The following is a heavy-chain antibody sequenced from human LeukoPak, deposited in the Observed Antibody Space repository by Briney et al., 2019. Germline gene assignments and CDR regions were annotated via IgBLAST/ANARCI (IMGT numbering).Heavy chain of an antibody. D-gene: IGHD1-26*01. CDR3: AKDLSGSPNDAFDI. J-gene: IGHJ3*02. CDR2: ISGSGGST. V-gene: IGHV3-23*01. CDR1: GFTVNNNY. Sequence: GGSLRLSCAASGFTVNNNYMSWVRQAPGKGLEWVSVISGSGGSTYYADSVKGRFTISRDNSKNTLYLQMNSLRAEDTAVYYCAKDLSGSPNDAFDIWGQGTMVTVSS.